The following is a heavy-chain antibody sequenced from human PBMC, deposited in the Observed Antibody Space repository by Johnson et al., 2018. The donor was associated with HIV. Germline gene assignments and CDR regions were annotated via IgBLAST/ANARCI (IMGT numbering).Heavy chain of an antibody. CDR1: GFTLSNYA. Sequence: QVQLVESGGGVVQTGRSLRLSCAVSGFTLSNYAMHWVRQAPGKGLEWVAFISNDGSIKFSADSVKGRFTISKDNSKNTLYLQMNSLRPEDTAVYYCVQGVPNPAGAFDIRGQGTMVTVSS. V-gene: IGHV3-30-3*01. D-gene: IGHD6-19*01. J-gene: IGHJ3*02. CDR3: VQGVPNPAGAFDI. CDR2: ISNDGSIK.